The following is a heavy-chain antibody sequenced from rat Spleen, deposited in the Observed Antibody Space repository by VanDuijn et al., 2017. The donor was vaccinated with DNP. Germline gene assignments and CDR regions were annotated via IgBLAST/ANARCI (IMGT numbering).Heavy chain of an antibody. CDR2: ITGSGGGT. CDR1: GFTFSTYW. D-gene: IGHD1-4*01. V-gene: IGHV5-58*01. Sequence: EVQLVVTGGGLVQPGRSLKLSCVASGFTFSTYWMYWIRQAPGKGLEWLGAITGSGGGTYYSGSVKGRFTISRDNAKNTLYLQMDSLRSEDTATYYCARWVNGYNYYAMDAWGQGTSVTVSS. J-gene: IGHJ4*01. CDR3: ARWVNGYNYYAMDA.